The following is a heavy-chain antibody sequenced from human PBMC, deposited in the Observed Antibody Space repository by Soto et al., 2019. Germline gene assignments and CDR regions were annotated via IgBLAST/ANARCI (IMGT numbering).Heavy chain of an antibody. CDR2: INHSGNT. Sequence: SETLSLTCAVSGGSIGTSAYYWGWIRQAPGKGLEWIGSINHSGNTYLSPSLKDRVTMSVDTSKNSFSLKLGSATDADTGLYYCSRRAPEGFVPWGQGTLVTSPQ. CDR3: SRRAPEGFVP. J-gene: IGHJ5*02. V-gene: IGHV4-39*01. CDR1: GGSIGTSAYY.